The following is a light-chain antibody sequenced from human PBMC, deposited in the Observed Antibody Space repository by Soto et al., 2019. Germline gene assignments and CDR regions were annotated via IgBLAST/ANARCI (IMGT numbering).Light chain of an antibody. CDR3: SSFTSRFTFV. Sequence: ALTQPASVSGSPGQSIAISCTGTRSDVGAYNYVSWYQQHPGKAPKLMISEVTNRPSGVSDRFSGSKSGNTASLTISGLQAEDEADYYCSSFTSRFTFVFGTGTKVTVL. CDR2: EVT. J-gene: IGLJ1*01. CDR1: RSDVGAYNY. V-gene: IGLV2-14*01.